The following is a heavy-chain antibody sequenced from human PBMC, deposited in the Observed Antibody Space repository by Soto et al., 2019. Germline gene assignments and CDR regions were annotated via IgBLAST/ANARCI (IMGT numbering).Heavy chain of an antibody. D-gene: IGHD2-15*01. J-gene: IGHJ5*02. V-gene: IGHV1-18*01. CDR1: GYTFTSYG. CDR2: ICAYNGNT. Sequence: ASVKVSCKASGYTFTSYGISWVRQAPGQGLEWMGWICAYNGNTNYSQKLQGRVTMTTDTSKSTAYMDLRSLRSDDTAVFYCARADIVVVVAATPLWFDPWGQGTLVTVSS. CDR3: ARADIVVVVAATPLWFDP.